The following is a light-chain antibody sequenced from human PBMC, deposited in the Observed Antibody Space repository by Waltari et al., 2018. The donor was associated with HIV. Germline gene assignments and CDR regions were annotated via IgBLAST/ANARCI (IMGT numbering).Light chain of an antibody. CDR2: GKN. Sequence: SSELTQDPAVSVALGQTIRITCPGDRLRTYFASWYKQKPGQAPILVIYGKNDRPSGIPERFSGSTSGNTASLTITGAQAEDEADYYCNSRDSSTNHYVFGTGTKVTVL. CDR3: NSRDSSTNHYV. V-gene: IGLV3-19*01. J-gene: IGLJ1*01. CDR1: RLRTYF.